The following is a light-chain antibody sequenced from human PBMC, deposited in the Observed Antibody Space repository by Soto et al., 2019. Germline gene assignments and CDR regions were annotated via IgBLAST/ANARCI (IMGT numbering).Light chain of an antibody. CDR2: AAS. CDR1: QGIRDD. Sequence: AIQMTQSPSSLSASVGDRVTITCRASQGIRDDLGWYQQKPGKAPKLLIYAASNLQSGVPSRFRGSGSGTEFTLIISSLQLEDFATYYFLQDYDYPYNFGQGTKVDIK. CDR3: LQDYDYPYN. J-gene: IGKJ2*01. V-gene: IGKV1-6*01.